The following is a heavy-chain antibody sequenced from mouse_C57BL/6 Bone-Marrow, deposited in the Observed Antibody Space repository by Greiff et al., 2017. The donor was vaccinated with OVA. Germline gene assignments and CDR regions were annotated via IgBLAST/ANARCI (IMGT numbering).Heavy chain of an antibody. CDR2: ISYDGSN. J-gene: IGHJ4*01. D-gene: IGHD2-5*01. CDR3: AREGIYSNCAMDY. V-gene: IGHV3-6*01. Sequence: EVQLQESGPGLVKPSQSLSLTCSVTGYSITSGYYWNWIRQFPGNKLEWMGYISYDGSNNYNPSLKNRISITRDTSKNQFFLKLNSVTTEDTATYYCAREGIYSNCAMDYWGQGTSVTVSS. CDR1: GYSITSGYY.